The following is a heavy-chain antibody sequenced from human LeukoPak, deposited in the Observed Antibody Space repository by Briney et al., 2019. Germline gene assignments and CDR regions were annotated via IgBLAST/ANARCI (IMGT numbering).Heavy chain of an antibody. CDR3: ATASGWETLDY. D-gene: IGHD6-19*01. V-gene: IGHV1-24*01. CDR1: GYTFTELS. CDR2: FDPEDGET. J-gene: IGHJ4*02. Sequence: PAASVNVSCKVSGYTFTELSMHWVRQAPRKGLEWMGGFDPEDGETIYAQTFQGRVTMTEDTSTDTAYMELSSLRSEDTAVYYCATASGWETLDYWGQGTLVTVSS.